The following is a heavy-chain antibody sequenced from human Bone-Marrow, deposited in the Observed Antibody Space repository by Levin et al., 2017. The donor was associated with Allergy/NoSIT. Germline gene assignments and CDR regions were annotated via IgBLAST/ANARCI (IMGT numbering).Heavy chain of an antibody. Sequence: LSLTCAASGFTFSNYALHWVRQAPGKGLEWVAVISYDAKNKYYADSVKGRFTISRDNSKNTLYLQMNSLRIEDAAVYFCARSASERYYGSGRVWGQGTTVTVSS. V-gene: IGHV3-30*04. CDR3: ARSASERYYGSGRV. D-gene: IGHD3-10*01. J-gene: IGHJ6*02. CDR2: ISYDAKNK. CDR1: GFTFSNYA.